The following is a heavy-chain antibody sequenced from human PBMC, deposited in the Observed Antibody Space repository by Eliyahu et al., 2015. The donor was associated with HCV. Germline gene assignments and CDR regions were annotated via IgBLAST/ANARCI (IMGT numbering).Heavy chain of an antibody. Sequence: EVQLVESGGGLVQPGGSLRLSCAASGFTFSXFWMRWVRQVPGKGLMWVSRINSDGSATNYADSVKGRFTISRDNSKSTLFLQMDGLRVEDTAVYYCGRDDWDLDILTGYRTRFDYWGQGVLVTVSS. CDR2: INSDGSAT. V-gene: IGHV3-74*01. D-gene: IGHD3-9*01. CDR3: GRDDWDLDILTGYRTRFDY. CDR1: GFTFSXFW. J-gene: IGHJ4*02.